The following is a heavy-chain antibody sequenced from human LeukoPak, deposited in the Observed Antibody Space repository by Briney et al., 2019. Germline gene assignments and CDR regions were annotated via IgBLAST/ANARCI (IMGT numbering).Heavy chain of an antibody. CDR3: ARDFGYYGSGSRGFVFDP. J-gene: IGHJ5*02. CDR1: GGSIGSGSYY. D-gene: IGHD3-10*01. Sequence: SETLSLTCTVSGGSIGSGSYYWSWIRQPAGKGLEWIGRIYTSGSTNYNPSLKSRVTISVDTSKNQFSLKLSSVTAADTAVYYCARDFGYYGSGSRGFVFDPWGQGTLVTVSS. V-gene: IGHV4-61*02. CDR2: IYTSGST.